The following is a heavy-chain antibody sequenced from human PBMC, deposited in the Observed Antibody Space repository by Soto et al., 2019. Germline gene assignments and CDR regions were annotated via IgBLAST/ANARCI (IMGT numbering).Heavy chain of an antibody. D-gene: IGHD2-15*01. CDR2: INSDGSST. CDR1: GFTFSTYW. V-gene: IGHV3-74*02. Sequence: VQLVESGGGSVKPGGSLRLSCAASGFTFSTYWMHWVRQAPGKGLVWVSRINSDGSSTSYADSVKGRFTISRDNAKNTLYLQMNSLRAEDTAMYYCARVRCSGGSCRDAYDIWGQGTMVTVSS. J-gene: IGHJ3*02. CDR3: ARVRCSGGSCRDAYDI.